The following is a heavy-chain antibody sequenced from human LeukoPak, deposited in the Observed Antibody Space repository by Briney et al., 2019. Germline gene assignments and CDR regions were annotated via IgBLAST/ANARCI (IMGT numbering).Heavy chain of an antibody. Sequence: PGGSLRLSCAASGFTFSSYAMSWLRQAPGKGLEGVSAISGSGGSTYYADSVKGRFTISRDNSKNTLYLQMNSLRAEDTAVYYCAKTAYSSGWYHGYFDYWGQGTLVTVSS. D-gene: IGHD6-19*01. J-gene: IGHJ4*02. CDR1: GFTFSSYA. CDR2: ISGSGGST. V-gene: IGHV3-23*01. CDR3: AKTAYSSGWYHGYFDY.